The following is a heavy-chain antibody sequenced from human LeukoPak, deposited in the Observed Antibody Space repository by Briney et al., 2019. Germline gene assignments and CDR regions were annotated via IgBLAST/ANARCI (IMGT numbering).Heavy chain of an antibody. CDR1: GFTFSSYG. V-gene: IGHV3-30*18. D-gene: IGHD3-16*01. CDR2: ISYDGSNK. CDR3: AKSGGVTTYYYYYGMDV. Sequence: GGSLRLSCAASGFTFSSYGMHWVRQAPGRGLEWVAVISYDGSNKYYADSVKGRFTISRDNSKNTLYLQMNSLRAEDTAVYYCAKSGGVTTYYYYYGMDVWGQGTTVTVSS. J-gene: IGHJ6*02.